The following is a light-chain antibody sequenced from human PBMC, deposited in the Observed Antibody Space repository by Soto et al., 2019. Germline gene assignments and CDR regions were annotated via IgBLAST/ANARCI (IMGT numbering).Light chain of an antibody. CDR1: SSDVSIYNY. CDR2: EVS. V-gene: IGLV2-14*01. Sequence: QSALTQPASVSGSPGQSITISCTGTSSDVSIYNYVSWYQQHPGKAPKLMIYEVSNRPSGVSNRFSGAKSGNTASLTISGLQVEDEADYYCCSYTSSTNYVFGAGTKVTAL. J-gene: IGLJ1*01. CDR3: CSYTSSTNYV.